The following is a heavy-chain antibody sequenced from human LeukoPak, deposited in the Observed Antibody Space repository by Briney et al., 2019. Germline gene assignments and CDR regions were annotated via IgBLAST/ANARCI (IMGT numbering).Heavy chain of an antibody. CDR3: ARSLDYSFDY. D-gene: IGHD2-15*01. CDR2: IYHSGST. Sequence: SETLSLTCAVSGYSISSGYYWGWIRQPPGKGLEWIGSIYHSGSTYYNPSLKSRVTISVDTSKNQFSLKLSSVTAADTAVYYCARSLDYSFDYWGQGTLVTVSS. CDR1: GYSISSGYY. V-gene: IGHV4-38-2*01. J-gene: IGHJ4*02.